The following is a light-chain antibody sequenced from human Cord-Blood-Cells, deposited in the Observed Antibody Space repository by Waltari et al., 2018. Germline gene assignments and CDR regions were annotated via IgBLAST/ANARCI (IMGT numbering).Light chain of an antibody. CDR1: QSVSSSY. V-gene: IGKV3-20*01. Sequence: EIVLTQSPGTLSLSPGERATLSCRASQSVSSSYLAWYQQKPGQAPRLLIYGASKKATGIPDKFSCSWSGTDFTLTISRLEPEDFAVYYCQQYGSSPLTFGGGTKVEIK. CDR2: GAS. J-gene: IGKJ4*01. CDR3: QQYGSSPLT.